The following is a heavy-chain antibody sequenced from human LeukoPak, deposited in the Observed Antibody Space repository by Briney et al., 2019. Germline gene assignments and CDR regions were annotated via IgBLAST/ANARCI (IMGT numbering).Heavy chain of an antibody. CDR3: ARSEPRYCSGGSCYSHFDY. D-gene: IGHD2-15*01. CDR1: GFTFSSYG. V-gene: IGHV3-30*03. CDR2: ISYDGSNK. Sequence: PGGSLRLSCAASGFTFSSYGMHWVRQAPGKGLEWVAVISYDGSNKYYADSVKGRFTISRDNAKNSLYLQTNSLRAEDTAVYYCARSEPRYCSGGSCYSHFDYWGQGTLVTVSS. J-gene: IGHJ4*02.